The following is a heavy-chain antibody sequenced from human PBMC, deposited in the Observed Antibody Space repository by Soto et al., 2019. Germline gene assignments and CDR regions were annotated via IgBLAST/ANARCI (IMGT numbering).Heavy chain of an antibody. CDR3: ARGVAKAHVYYGMDV. V-gene: IGHV1-69*01. D-gene: IGHD2-15*01. Sequence: QDQMVQSGTEVKKPGSSLRVSCKASGGTFSGYGISWVRQAPGQGLEWMGGIIPIFGTTNYAQKFRDRVTISADEARSTVYMDLSSQRTEDTAVYYCARGVAKAHVYYGMDVWGQGAAVTVSS. J-gene: IGHJ6*02. CDR2: IIPIFGTT. CDR1: GGTFSGYG.